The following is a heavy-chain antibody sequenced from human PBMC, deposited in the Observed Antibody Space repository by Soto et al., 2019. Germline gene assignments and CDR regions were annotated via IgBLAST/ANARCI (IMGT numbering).Heavy chain of an antibody. CDR3: AKDLVVVAADRYDAFDI. D-gene: IGHD2-15*01. V-gene: IGHV3-23*01. J-gene: IGHJ3*02. Sequence: GGSLRLSCAASGFTFSSYAMSWVRQAPGKGLEWVSAISGSGGSTYYADSVKGRFTISRDNSKNTLYLQMNSLRAEDTAVYYCAKDLVVVAADRYDAFDIWGQGTMVTVSS. CDR1: GFTFSSYA. CDR2: ISGSGGST.